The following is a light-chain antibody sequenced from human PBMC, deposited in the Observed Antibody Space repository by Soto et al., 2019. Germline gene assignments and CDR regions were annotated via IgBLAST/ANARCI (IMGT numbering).Light chain of an antibody. CDR1: QSISSW. Sequence: DIQMTQSPSTLSASVGDRVTITCRASQSISSWLAWYQQKPGKAPKLLIYKASSLESGVTSRFSGSGYGTEFTLTISSQQPDDFATYYCQQYNSYSRTFGQGPKVEIK. CDR3: QQYNSYSRT. V-gene: IGKV1-5*03. CDR2: KAS. J-gene: IGKJ1*01.